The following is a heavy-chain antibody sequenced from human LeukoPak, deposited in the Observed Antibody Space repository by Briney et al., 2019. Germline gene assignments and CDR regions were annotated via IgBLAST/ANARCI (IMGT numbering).Heavy chain of an antibody. CDR1: GFSFSDYN. D-gene: IGHD6-19*01. CDR3: AKVRWDNSGWYYLDS. V-gene: IGHV3-30*18. J-gene: IGHJ4*02. CDR2: ISYNGINE. Sequence: PGGSLRLSCAASGFSFSDYNMHWLRQAAGKGLEWMAVISYNGINEYYADCVKGRFTISRDNSKSTLLLQMNSLRAEDTAVYYCAKVRWDNSGWYYLDSWGQGTLVTVSS.